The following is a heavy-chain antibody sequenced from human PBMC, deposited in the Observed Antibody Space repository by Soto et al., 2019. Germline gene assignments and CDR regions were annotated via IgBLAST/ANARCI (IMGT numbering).Heavy chain of an antibody. D-gene: IGHD3-9*01. CDR1: GGAINDHY. CDR2: IYYNGNT. CDR3: ARVRTGYFDS. J-gene: IGHJ4*02. Sequence: PSETLSLTCTVSGGAINDHYWSYIRQPPGKGLEWIGYIYYNGNTNYNPSLESRVTISVDRSKNQFSLRLTSLTAADTAVYYCARVRTGYFDSWGRGALVTVSS. V-gene: IGHV4-59*11.